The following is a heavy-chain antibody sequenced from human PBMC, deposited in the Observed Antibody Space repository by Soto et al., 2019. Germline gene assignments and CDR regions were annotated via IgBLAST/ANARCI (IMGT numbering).Heavy chain of an antibody. CDR2: ISGSGSTV. Sequence: DVQLVESGGDLAQPGGSLRLSCAASGFSISDYEMNWVRQAPGKGLEWVSYISGSGSTVYYADSVKGRFTISRDNAKNSVFLQMNSLKVEDAAIYYCARNPSGQWVVPHYCDLWGQGTLVTVSS. D-gene: IGHD6-19*01. CDR3: ARNPSGQWVVPHYCDL. CDR1: GFSISDYE. J-gene: IGHJ4*02. V-gene: IGHV3-48*03.